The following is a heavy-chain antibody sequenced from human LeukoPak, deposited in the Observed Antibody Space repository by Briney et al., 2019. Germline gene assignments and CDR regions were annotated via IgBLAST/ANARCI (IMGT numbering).Heavy chain of an antibody. CDR3: ARMSFAFDPSFFDF. V-gene: IGHV4-39*01. J-gene: IGHJ4*01. CDR1: GVSISDNNFY. D-gene: IGHD3-3*01. CDR2: FYYSGGT. Sequence: SETLSLTCSVSGVSISDNNFYWAWIRQPPGKGLEWLGIFYYSGGTYYNPSLQRRVTISGDTSKNLFSLHLRSATVADTAIYFCARMSFAFDPSFFDFWGHGALVPVSS.